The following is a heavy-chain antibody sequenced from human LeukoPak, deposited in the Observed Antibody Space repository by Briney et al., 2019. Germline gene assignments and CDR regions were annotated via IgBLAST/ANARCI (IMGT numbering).Heavy chain of an antibody. CDR1: GVSFSGYY. D-gene: IGHD3-10*01. V-gene: IGHV4-34*01. Sequence: SGTLCLTCAVYGVSFSGYYWSWIRQPPGKGLEWIGEINHSGSTNYNPSLKSRVTISVDTSKNQFSLKLSSVTAADTAVYYCARGPRRYGSGSYYNYWGQGTLVTVSS. CDR3: ARGPRRYGSGSYYNY. J-gene: IGHJ4*02. CDR2: INHSGST.